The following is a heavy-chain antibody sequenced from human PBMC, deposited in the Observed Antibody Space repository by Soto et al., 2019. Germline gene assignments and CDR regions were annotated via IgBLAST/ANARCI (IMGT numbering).Heavy chain of an antibody. CDR3: ARGGEGYYYYYGMDV. D-gene: IGHD3-10*01. CDR1: GGSISSGDYY. Sequence: SETLSLTCTVSGGSISSGDYYWSWIRQPPGKGLEWIGYIYYSGSTYYNPSLKSRVTISVDTSKNQFSLKLSSVTAADTAVYYCARGGEGYYYYYGMDVWGQGTTVTVS. CDR2: IYYSGST. J-gene: IGHJ6*02. V-gene: IGHV4-30-4*01.